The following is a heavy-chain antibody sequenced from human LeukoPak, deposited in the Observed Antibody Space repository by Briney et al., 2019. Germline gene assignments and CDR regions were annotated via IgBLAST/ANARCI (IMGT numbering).Heavy chain of an antibody. CDR2: IKSKTDDETT. CDR3: TTDRGYYPFEY. Sequence: GGSLRLSCAASGFTFSDAWMSWVRQAPGKGLEWVGRIKSKTDDETTDYAAPVKGRFTISRDDSKDTLYLQVNSLKTEDTAVYYCTTDRGYYPFEYWGQGALVTVSS. D-gene: IGHD2/OR15-2a*01. CDR1: GFTFSDAW. V-gene: IGHV3-15*01. J-gene: IGHJ4*02.